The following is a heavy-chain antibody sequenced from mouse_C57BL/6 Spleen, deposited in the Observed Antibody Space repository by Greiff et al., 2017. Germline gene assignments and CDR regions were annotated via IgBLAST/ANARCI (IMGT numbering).Heavy chain of an antibody. Sequence: DVMLVESGGGLVKPGGSLKLSCAASGFTFSDYGMHWVRQAPEKGLEWVAYISSGSSTIYYTDTVKGLFTISRDNAKNTLFLQITSLRSADTAMYYCARGGLFDYWGQGTTLTVSS. CDR3: ARGGLFDY. CDR1: GFTFSDYG. J-gene: IGHJ2*01. CDR2: ISSGSSTI. V-gene: IGHV5-17*01.